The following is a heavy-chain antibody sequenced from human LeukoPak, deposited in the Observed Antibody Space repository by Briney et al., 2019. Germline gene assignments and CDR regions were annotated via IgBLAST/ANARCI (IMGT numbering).Heavy chain of an antibody. CDR3: AKDLVVGALDY. V-gene: IGHV3-9*01. CDR1: GFTFDHYA. Sequence: GRSLRLSCAASGFTFDHYAMHWVRQAPGKGLEWVSGITWNSDAIGYADSVKGRFTISRDNSRNMLFLQMNSLRADDTAVYYCAKDLVVGALDYWGQGTLVTVSS. D-gene: IGHD1-26*01. CDR2: ITWNSDAI. J-gene: IGHJ4*02.